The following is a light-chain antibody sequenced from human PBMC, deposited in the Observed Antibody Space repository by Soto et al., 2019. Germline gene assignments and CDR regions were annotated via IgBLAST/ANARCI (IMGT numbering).Light chain of an antibody. Sequence: QSALTQPASVSGSPGQSITLSCTGTTSDVGGYKSVSWYQQHPGKAPELMIYEVSNRPSGVSNRFSGSKSGNTASLTISGLQAEDEADYYCSSYTSSATLVYVFGTGTKVTVL. CDR1: TSDVGGYKS. CDR3: SSYTSSATLVYV. V-gene: IGLV2-14*01. J-gene: IGLJ1*01. CDR2: EVS.